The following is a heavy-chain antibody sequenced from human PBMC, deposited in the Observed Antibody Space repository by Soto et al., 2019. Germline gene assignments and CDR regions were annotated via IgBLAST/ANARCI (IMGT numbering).Heavy chain of an antibody. V-gene: IGHV4-59*01. J-gene: IGHJ5*01. CDR3: ASMIGDPVLSFDS. D-gene: IGHD3-10*02. Sequence: QVQLQESGPGLVKPSETLSLTCTVSGGSISSYYWSWIRQPPGKGLEWIGFIFYSGSTSYNPSLKSLVTISIDTSEYQFSLKLNSVTAADTAVYYCASMIGDPVLSFDSWGQGPVVAVSS. CDR1: GGSISSYY. CDR2: IFYSGST.